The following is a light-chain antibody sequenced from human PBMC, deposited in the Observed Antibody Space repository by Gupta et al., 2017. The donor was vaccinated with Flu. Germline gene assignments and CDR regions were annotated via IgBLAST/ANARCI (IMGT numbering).Light chain of an antibody. V-gene: IGKV3-20*01. CDR2: STS. CDR1: QSVRSNF. Sequence: GTLFLSPGDRVTLSCRASQSVRSNFLDWYQQKAGQAPRLVIYSTSSRATGIPDRFSGSGSGTDFTLTISRLEPEDFAVYYCQQDDSSPRTFGQGTKVEIK. J-gene: IGKJ1*01. CDR3: QQDDSSPRT.